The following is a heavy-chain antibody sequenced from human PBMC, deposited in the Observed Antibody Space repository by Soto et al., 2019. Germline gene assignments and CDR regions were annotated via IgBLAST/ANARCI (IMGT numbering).Heavy chain of an antibody. D-gene: IGHD2-8*02. J-gene: IGHJ4*02. CDR2: MYFTGTT. V-gene: IGHV4-31*03. CDR1: GVSLSSGGFY. Sequence: QVQLRESGPGLVKASETLALTCSVSGVSLSSGGFYWSWVRLTPGKGLEWIGHMYFTGTTYYNPSLRGRLTMPVDPFRNQFSLRLTSVTAADTAVYFCARERQVAPGPPRILLDVWGQGILVTVSS. CDR3: ARERQVAPGPPRILLDV.